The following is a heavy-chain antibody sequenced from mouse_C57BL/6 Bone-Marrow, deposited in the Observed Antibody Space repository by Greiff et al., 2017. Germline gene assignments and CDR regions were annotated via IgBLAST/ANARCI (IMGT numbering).Heavy chain of an antibody. CDR2: ISSGGSYT. Sequence: EVKLMESGGDLVKPGGSLKLSCAASGFTFSSYGMSWVRQTPDKRLEWVATISSGGSYTYYPDSVKGRFTISRDNAKNTLYLQMSSLKSEDTAMXYCAKLSPPSPYYAMDDWGQGTSVTVSS. J-gene: IGHJ4*01. CDR3: AKLSPPSPYYAMDD. CDR1: GFTFSSYG. V-gene: IGHV5-6*01.